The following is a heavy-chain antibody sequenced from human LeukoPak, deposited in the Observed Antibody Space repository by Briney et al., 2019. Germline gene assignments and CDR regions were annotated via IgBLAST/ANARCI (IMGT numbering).Heavy chain of an antibody. V-gene: IGHV1-18*01. J-gene: IGHJ5*02. CDR2: ISPYNGDT. CDR1: GYTFVNFG. Sequence: ASVKVSCKASGYTFVNFGISWVRQAPGQGLEWMGWISPYNGDTKYAQKFQGRVTLTTETSTTTAYMELRSLISDDTAVYYCARGGVGYCTTGTSCGWFDPWGQGTLVTVSS. CDR3: ARGGVGYCTTGTSCGWFDP. D-gene: IGHD2-8*01.